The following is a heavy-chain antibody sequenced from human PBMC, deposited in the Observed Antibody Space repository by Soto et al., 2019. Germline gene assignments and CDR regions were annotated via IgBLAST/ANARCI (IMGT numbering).Heavy chain of an antibody. Sequence: SVKVSCKASGGTFSSYAISWVRQAPGQGLEWMGGIIPIFGTANYAQKFQGRVTITADESTSTAYMELSSLRSEDTAVYYCARHIGYYASSGYYGLWFQHWGQGCRVSVSS. CDR3: ARHIGYYASSGYYGLWFQH. CDR1: GGTFSSYA. J-gene: IGHJ1*01. D-gene: IGHD3-22*01. CDR2: IIPIFGTA. V-gene: IGHV1-69*13.